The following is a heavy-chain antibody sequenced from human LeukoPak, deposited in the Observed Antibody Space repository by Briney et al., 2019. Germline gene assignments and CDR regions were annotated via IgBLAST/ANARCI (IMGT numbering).Heavy chain of an antibody. J-gene: IGHJ4*02. D-gene: IGHD3-22*01. CDR1: GFTVSSKY. V-gene: IGHV3-66*01. CDR2: IYSGGST. CDR3: ARFYDSSGYLDY. Sequence: GGSLRLSCAASGFTVSSKYMSWVRQAPGKGLEWVSVIYSGGSTYYAGSVKGRFTISRDNSKNMLFLQMNGLRAEDTAVYYCARFYDSSGYLDYWGQGTLVTVSS.